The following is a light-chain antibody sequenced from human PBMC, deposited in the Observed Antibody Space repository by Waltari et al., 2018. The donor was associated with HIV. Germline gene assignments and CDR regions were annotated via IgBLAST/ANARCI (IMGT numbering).Light chain of an antibody. Sequence: QSALTQPASVSGSPGQSITISCTGTGSDVGGYNYVSWYHQRPGAAPKLLRYEGRKRPSGISSRLSGSKSGNTASLTISGLQAEDEADYYCSSYTDTTTLGVVFGGGTKLTVL. CDR1: GSDVGGYNY. V-gene: IGLV2-14*01. CDR2: EGR. CDR3: SSYTDTTTLGVV. J-gene: IGLJ2*01.